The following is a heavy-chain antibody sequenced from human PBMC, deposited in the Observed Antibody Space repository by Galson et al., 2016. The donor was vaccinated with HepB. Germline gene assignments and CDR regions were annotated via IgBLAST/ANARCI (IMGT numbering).Heavy chain of an antibody. CDR3: ARDNSEVYYYAMDV. CDR2: IYSEGNT. Sequence: SLRLSCAASGLSVGNSYMSWVRQAPGKGLDWVSTIYSEGNTYYADSVKGRLTISKDSSKNTLYLQMSSLRAEDTAVYYCARDNSEVYYYAMDVWGQGTTVTVSS. CDR1: GLSVGNSY. D-gene: IGHD1-26*01. J-gene: IGHJ6*02. V-gene: IGHV3-53*01.